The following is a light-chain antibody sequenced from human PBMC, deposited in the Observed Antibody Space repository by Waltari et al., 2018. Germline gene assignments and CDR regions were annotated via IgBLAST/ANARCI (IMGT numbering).Light chain of an antibody. Sequence: QSALTQPASVSGSPGQSITISCTGTSSDVGDYNYVSWYQRHPAKAPKLIIFDVSNRPSGVSNRVSGSKSGDTASLTISGLQAEDEADYYCSSYTSSSTYVVFGGGTKLTVL. CDR1: SSDVGDYNY. J-gene: IGLJ2*01. CDR2: DVS. V-gene: IGLV2-14*03. CDR3: SSYTSSSTYVV.